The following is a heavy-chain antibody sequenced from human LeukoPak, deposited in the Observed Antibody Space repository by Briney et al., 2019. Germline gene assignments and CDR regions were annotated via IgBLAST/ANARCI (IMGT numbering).Heavy chain of an antibody. CDR2: IRSKAYGGTT. V-gene: IGHV3-49*04. Sequence: GGSLRLSCTASGFTFGDYAMSWVRQAPGRGVEWVGFIRSKAYGGTTEYAASVKGRFTISRDDSKSIAYLQMNSLKTEDTAVYYCTRDRGPATSQSYYYGMDVWGQGTTVTVSS. D-gene: IGHD1-26*01. J-gene: IGHJ6*02. CDR3: TRDRGPATSQSYYYGMDV. CDR1: GFTFGDYA.